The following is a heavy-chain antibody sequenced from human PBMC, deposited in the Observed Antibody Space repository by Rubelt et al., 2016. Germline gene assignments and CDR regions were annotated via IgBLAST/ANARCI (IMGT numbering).Heavy chain of an antibody. CDR1: GFTFTNYG. J-gene: IGHJ4*02. V-gene: IGHV3-33*01. D-gene: IGHD3-9*01. CDR2: IWYDGSNK. Sequence: QVQLVESGGGVVQPGRSLRLSCAASGFTFTNYGMHWVRQAPGKGLEWVAVIWYDGSNKFYADSVKGRFTISRDNSKNTLYLQMNSLRARETAVYYCARGAEPDILTGYADYWGQGTLVTVSS. CDR3: ARGAEPDILTGYADY.